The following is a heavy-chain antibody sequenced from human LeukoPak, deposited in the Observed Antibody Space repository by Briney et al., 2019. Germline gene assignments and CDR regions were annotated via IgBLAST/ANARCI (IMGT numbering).Heavy chain of an antibody. CDR1: GGSISGYY. D-gene: IGHD3-22*01. CDR2: IYYSGIT. J-gene: IGHJ4*02. CDR3: AREYDSPSLFDY. V-gene: IGHV4-59*01. Sequence: SETLSLTCTVSGGSISGYYWSWIRQPPGKGLEWIGHIYYSGITNYNLSLKSRVTISVDTSKNQFTLKLSSVTAADTAVYYCAREYDSPSLFDYWGQGTLVTVSS.